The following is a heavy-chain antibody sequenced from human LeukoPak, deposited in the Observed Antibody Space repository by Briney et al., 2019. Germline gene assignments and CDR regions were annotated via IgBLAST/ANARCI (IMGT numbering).Heavy chain of an antibody. J-gene: IGHJ4*02. CDR2: ISGSGGST. V-gene: IGHV3-23*01. CDR1: GFTFSSYG. D-gene: IGHD1-26*01. Sequence: GGSLGLSCAASGFTFSSYGMSWVRQAPGKGLEWVSAISGSGGSTYYADSVKGRFTISRDNSKNTLYLQMNSLRAEDTAVYYCAKGDTTWELPHDYWGQGTLVTVSS. CDR3: AKGDTTWELPHDY.